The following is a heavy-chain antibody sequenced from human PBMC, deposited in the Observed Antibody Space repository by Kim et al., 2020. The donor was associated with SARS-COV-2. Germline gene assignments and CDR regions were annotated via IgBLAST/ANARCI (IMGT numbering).Heavy chain of an antibody. J-gene: IGHJ3*02. CDR3: ASFAGGDAFDI. V-gene: IGHV4-39*01. CDR1: GGSISSSSYY. Sequence: SETLSLTCTVSGGSISSSSYYWGWIRQPPGKGLEWIGSIYYSGSTYYNPSLKSRVTISVDTSKNQFSLTLSSVTAADTAVYYCASFAGGDAFDIWGQGTMVTVSS. CDR2: IYYSGST. D-gene: IGHD3-10*01.